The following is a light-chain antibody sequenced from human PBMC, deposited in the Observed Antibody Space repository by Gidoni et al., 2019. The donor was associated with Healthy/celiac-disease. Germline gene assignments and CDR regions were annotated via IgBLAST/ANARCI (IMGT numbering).Light chain of an antibody. CDR1: QSVSSSY. V-gene: IGKV3-20*01. CDR2: GSS. Sequence: EIVLTQSPGTLSLSPGESATLPCRAIQSVSSSYLAWYPQKPGQAPRLLIYGSSSRATGIPDRFSGSGSGTDFTLTISRLEPEDVAVYYCQQYGSSLMYTFGQGTKLDIK. J-gene: IGKJ2*01. CDR3: QQYGSSLMYT.